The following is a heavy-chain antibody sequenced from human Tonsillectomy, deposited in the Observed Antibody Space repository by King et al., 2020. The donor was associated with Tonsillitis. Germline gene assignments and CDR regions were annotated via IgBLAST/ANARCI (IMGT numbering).Heavy chain of an antibody. V-gene: IGHV3-7*03. CDR3: ARLAIAARRPIQDYFYYYVDV. Sequence: VQLVQSGGGLVQPGGSLRLSCAASGFTFSSYWMSWVRQGPGKGLEGVANIKQDGSGKQYVDSVKGRFTISRDNAKNSLYLQVNSLRADDTAVYYGARLAIAARRPIQDYFYYYVDVWGKGTTVTVSS. CDR2: IKQDGSGK. CDR1: GFTFSSYW. D-gene: IGHD6-6*01. J-gene: IGHJ6*03.